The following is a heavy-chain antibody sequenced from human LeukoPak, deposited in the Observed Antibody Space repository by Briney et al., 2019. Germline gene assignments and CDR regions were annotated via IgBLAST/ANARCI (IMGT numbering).Heavy chain of an antibody. Sequence: SETLSLACTVSGGSISSSSYSWGWIRQPPGKGLEWVGSIYYSGSTYYNPSLKSRVTISVDTSKNQFSLKLSSVTAADTAVYYCARGSYSSSWDPFDYWGQGTLVTVSS. CDR3: ARGSYSSSWDPFDY. V-gene: IGHV4-39*07. CDR1: GGSISSSSYS. CDR2: IYYSGST. D-gene: IGHD6-13*01. J-gene: IGHJ4*02.